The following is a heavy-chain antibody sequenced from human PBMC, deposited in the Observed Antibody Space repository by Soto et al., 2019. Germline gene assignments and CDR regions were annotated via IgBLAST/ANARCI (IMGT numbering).Heavy chain of an antibody. V-gene: IGHV6-1*01. J-gene: IGHJ6*02. CDR1: GDSVSSNSAA. CDR3: AREPQSGNYFHYYGLDF. Sequence: SQTLSLTCAISGDSVSSNSAAWSWIRQSPSRGLEWLGRTYYRSKWYDDFAVSVKSRITINPDTSKNQFSLQLSSVTPEDTAVYYCAREPQSGNYFHYYGLDFWGQGTTVTVSS. CDR2: TYYRSKWYD. D-gene: IGHD1-26*01.